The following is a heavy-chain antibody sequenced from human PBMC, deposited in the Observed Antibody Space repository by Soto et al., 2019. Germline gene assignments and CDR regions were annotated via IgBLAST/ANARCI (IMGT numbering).Heavy chain of an antibody. Sequence: ASVKVSCKASGYTFTSYDINWVRQATGQGLEWMGWMNPNSGNTGYAQKFQGRVTMTRNTSISTAYMELSRLRSEDTAVYYCERGQCHESHILDYCGQGTLVTVFS. V-gene: IGHV1-8*01. CDR1: GYTFTSYD. D-gene: IGHD6-19*01. J-gene: IGHJ4*02. CDR2: MNPNSGNT. CDR3: ERGQCHESHILDY.